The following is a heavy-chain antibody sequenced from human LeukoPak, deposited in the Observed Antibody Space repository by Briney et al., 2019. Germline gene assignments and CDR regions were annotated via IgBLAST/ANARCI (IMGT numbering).Heavy chain of an antibody. V-gene: IGHV1-2*02. CDR1: GYTFIGYF. J-gene: IGHJ3*02. D-gene: IGHD2-15*01. CDR3: ARSRYCSIGSCQRGFEI. Sequence: GASVKVSCKASGYTFIGYFMHWVRQAPGQGLEWMGWINPKSGGTNYAQKFQGRVTMTRDTSISTVYMDLSRLRSDDTAIYYCARSRYCSIGSCQRGFEIWGHGTLVTVSS. CDR2: INPKSGGT.